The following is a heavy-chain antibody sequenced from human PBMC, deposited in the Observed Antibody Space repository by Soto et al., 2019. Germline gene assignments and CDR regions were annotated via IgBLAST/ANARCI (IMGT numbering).Heavy chain of an antibody. CDR3: AKRGSRGWYGCFDP. CDR2: IYWNDDK. J-gene: IGHJ5*02. Sequence: SGPTLVNPTQTLTLTCIFSGFSLRTSGVGVGWIRQPPGKALEWLGFIYWNDDKRYSPSLKSRLTITKDTSKNQVVLTMTNINPVDTATYYCAKRGSRGWYGCFDPWGQGTLVTVSS. V-gene: IGHV2-5*01. D-gene: IGHD6-19*01. CDR1: GFSLRTSGVG.